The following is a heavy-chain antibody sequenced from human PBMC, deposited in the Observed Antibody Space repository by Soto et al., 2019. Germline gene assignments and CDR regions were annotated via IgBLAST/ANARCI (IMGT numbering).Heavy chain of an antibody. CDR3: ARDTSSGWPDY. D-gene: IGHD6-19*01. Sequence: PSETLSLTCAVSGGSISSSNWWSWVRQPPGKGLEWIGEAHHSGRTNYNPSLKSRVTISVDRSQNIFSLQLTSVTAADTAVYYCARDTSSGWPDYWGQGTLVTVS. CDR1: GGSISSSNW. CDR2: AHHSGRT. V-gene: IGHV4-4*02. J-gene: IGHJ4*02.